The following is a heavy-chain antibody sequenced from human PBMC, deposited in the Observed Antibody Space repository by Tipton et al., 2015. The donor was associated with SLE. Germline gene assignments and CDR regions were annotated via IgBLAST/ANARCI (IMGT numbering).Heavy chain of an antibody. CDR2: ISYGGGT. J-gene: IGHJ4*02. Sequence: TLSLTCSVSGGSISNNYWIWIRQPPGKGLEWIGYISYGGGTNYNPSLKSRVTISVDPAKNQFSLRLTSVTAADTAVYYCARTRSSDWYKGYFDYWGQGTLVTVSS. CDR1: GGSISNNY. D-gene: IGHD6-13*01. V-gene: IGHV4-59*12. CDR3: ARTRSSDWYKGYFDY.